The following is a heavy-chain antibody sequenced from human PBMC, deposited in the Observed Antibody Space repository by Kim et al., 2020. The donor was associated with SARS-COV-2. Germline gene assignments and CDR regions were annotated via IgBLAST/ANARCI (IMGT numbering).Heavy chain of an antibody. V-gene: IGHV3-33*01. Sequence: GGSLRLSCAASGFTFSSYGMHWVRQAPGKGLEWVSVIWYDGSNKYYADSVKGRFTISRDNSKNTLYLQMNSLRAEDTAVYYCARSWWGEGNNWFDPWGQGTLFTVSS. CDR2: IWYDGSNK. CDR3: ARSWWGEGNNWFDP. CDR1: GFTFSSYG. J-gene: IGHJ5*02. D-gene: IGHD2-15*01.